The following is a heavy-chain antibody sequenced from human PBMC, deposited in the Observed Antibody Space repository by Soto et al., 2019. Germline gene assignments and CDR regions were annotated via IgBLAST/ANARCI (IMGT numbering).Heavy chain of an antibody. CDR2: INPNSGGT. D-gene: IGHD2-2*01. V-gene: IGHV1-2*02. J-gene: IGHJ3*02. CDR1: GYTFTSYY. CDR3: ARFSSRDPDAFDI. Sequence: GASVKVSCKASGYTFTSYYMHWVRQAPGQGLEWMGWINPNSGGTNYAQKFQGRVTMTRDTSISTAYMELSRLRSDDTAVYYCARFSSRDPDAFDIWGQGTMVTVSS.